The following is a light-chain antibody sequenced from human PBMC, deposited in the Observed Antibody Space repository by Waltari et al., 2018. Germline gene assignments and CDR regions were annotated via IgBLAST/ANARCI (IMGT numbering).Light chain of an antibody. CDR2: GAS. Sequence: EIVLTQSPGTLSLSPGERGTTSCRASQSGRSRYLAWYQQKPGQAPRLLIYGASSRATGIPDRFSGSGSGTDFTLTISRLEPEDFADYYCQQYGSSPQMFGQGTKVEIK. CDR1: QSGRSRY. V-gene: IGKV3-20*01. CDR3: QQYGSSPQM. J-gene: IGKJ1*01.